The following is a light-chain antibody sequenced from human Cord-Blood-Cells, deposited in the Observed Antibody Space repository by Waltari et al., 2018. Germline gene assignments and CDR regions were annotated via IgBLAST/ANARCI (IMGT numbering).Light chain of an antibody. Sequence: DIQMTQSPSSLSASVGDSVTLTCQASQDISNYLNGYQQKRGKAPKLLIYDASNLETGVPSRFSGSGSGTDFTFTISSLQPEDIATYYCQQYDNLPRTFGQGTKVEIK. CDR2: DAS. CDR3: QQYDNLPRT. V-gene: IGKV1-33*01. J-gene: IGKJ1*01. CDR1: QDISNY.